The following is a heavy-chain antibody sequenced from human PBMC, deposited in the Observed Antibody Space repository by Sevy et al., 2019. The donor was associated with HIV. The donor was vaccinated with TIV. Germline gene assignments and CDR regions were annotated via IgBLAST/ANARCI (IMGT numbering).Heavy chain of an antibody. D-gene: IGHD2-15*01. CDR3: ARDYCLSGTCSSDH. V-gene: IGHV3-48*03. J-gene: IGHJ4*02. Sequence: GGSLRLSCAASGFTFSAYEMNWVRQAPGKGLEWLSYISGSGKTTFYADSVRGRFTVSRDNARKSLYLQMNSLRADDTAMYYCARDYCLSGTCSSDHWGQGTLVTVSS. CDR1: GFTFSAYE. CDR2: ISGSGKTT.